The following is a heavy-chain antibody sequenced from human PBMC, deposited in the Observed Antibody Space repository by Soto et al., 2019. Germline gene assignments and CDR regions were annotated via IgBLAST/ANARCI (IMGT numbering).Heavy chain of an antibody. CDR1: GFTVSSDS. CDR2: IYSDNNT. Sequence: EVQLVETGGDLIQPGGSLRLSCAASGFTVSSDSMTWVRQAPGKGLEWISIIYSDNNTDYADSVKRRFSISRDTSKNILYLQRNSLRAEDTAEYYCARHYSAMGVWGQGTTVTVSS. J-gene: IGHJ6*02. CDR3: ARHYSAMGV. V-gene: IGHV3-53*02.